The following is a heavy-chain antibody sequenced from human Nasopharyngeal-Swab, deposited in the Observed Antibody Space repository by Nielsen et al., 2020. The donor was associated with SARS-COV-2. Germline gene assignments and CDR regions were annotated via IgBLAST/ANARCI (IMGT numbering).Heavy chain of an antibody. V-gene: IGHV3-7*01. D-gene: IGHD2-2*01. CDR1: GFTFSSYW. CDR3: AREYCSSTSCYGDWFDP. J-gene: IGHJ5*02. Sequence: GESLKISCAASGFTFSSYWMSWVRQAPGKGLEWVANIKQDGSEKYYVDSVKGRFTIFRDNAKNSLYLQMNSLRAEDTAVYYCAREYCSSTSCYGDWFDPWGQGTLVTVSS. CDR2: IKQDGSEK.